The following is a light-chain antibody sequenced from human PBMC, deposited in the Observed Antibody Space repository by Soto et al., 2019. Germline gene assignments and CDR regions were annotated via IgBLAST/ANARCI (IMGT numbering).Light chain of an antibody. V-gene: IGLV1-36*01. CDR2: YDD. Sequence: QSVLTQPPSVSEAPRQRVTISCSGSTSNIGKNAVSWYQQLPGKAPKLLIYYDDLLPSGVSDRFSGSKSGTSASLAISGLQSEDEADYYCAEWDDRMNGVIFGGGSKVTV. CDR1: TSNIGKNA. CDR3: AEWDDRMNGVI. J-gene: IGLJ2*01.